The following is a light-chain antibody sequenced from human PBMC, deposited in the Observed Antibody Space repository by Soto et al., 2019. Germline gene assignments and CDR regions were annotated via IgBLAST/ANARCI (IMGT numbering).Light chain of an antibody. CDR1: SSDVGGYNS. Sequence: QSAPTQPASVSGSPGQSITISCTGTSSDVGGYNSVSWYQQHPGKVPKLMIYEVRNRPSGVSTRFSGSKSGNTASLTLSGLQAEDEADYYCTSYTSSNTWVFGGGTKLTVL. CDR3: TSYTSSNTWV. CDR2: EVR. V-gene: IGLV2-14*01. J-gene: IGLJ3*02.